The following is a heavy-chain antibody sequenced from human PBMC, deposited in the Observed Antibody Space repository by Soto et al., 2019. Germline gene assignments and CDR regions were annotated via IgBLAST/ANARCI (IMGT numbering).Heavy chain of an antibody. J-gene: IGHJ4*02. CDR2: INPSGGST. CDR1: GYTFTGYY. Sequence: GASVKVSCKASGYTFTGYYMHWVRQAPGQGLEWMGWINPSGGSTSYAQKFQGRVTMTRDTSTSTVYMELSSLRSEDTAVYYCAREGMGSGSDYTFDYWGQGTLVTVSS. V-gene: IGHV1-46*01. D-gene: IGHD1-26*01. CDR3: AREGMGSGSDYTFDY.